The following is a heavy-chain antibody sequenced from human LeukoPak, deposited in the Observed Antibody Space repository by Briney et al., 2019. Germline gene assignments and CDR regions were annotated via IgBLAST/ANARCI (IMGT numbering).Heavy chain of an antibody. Sequence: GESLKISCKGSGYSFTSHWIDWVRQMPGKGLEWVGSIYPGDSDTRYSPSFQGQVTISADKSISTAYLQWSSLKASDTAMYYCARRSGNYYYFDYWGQGTLVTVSS. J-gene: IGHJ4*02. V-gene: IGHV5-51*01. CDR2: IYPGDSDT. CDR3: ARRSGNYYYFDY. D-gene: IGHD1-26*01. CDR1: GYSFTSHW.